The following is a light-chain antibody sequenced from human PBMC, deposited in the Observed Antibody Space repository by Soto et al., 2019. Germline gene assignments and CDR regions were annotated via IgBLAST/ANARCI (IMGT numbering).Light chain of an antibody. CDR3: SSYTSSSTLWV. CDR2: EVS. V-gene: IGLV2-14*01. CDR1: SSDVGGYNY. J-gene: IGLJ3*02. Sequence: QSALTQPAAVSGSPGQSITISCTGTSSDVGGYNYVSWYQQHPGKAPKHMIYEVSNRPSGVSNRFSGSTSGNTASLTISGLQAEDEADYYCSSYTSSSTLWVFGGGTQLTVL.